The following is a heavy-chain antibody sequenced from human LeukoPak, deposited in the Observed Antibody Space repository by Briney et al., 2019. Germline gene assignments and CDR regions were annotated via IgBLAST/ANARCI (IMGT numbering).Heavy chain of an antibody. CDR3: ARGEVNPHLDY. V-gene: IGHV4-31*03. CDR2: IYYSGST. CDR1: GGSISSGGYY. D-gene: IGHD1-26*01. J-gene: IGHJ4*02. Sequence: PSQTLSLTCTVSGGSISSGGYYWSWIRQHPGKGLEWIGYIYYSGSTYYNPSLKSRATISVDTSKNQFSLKLSSVTAADTAVYYCARGEVNPHLDYWGQGTLVTVSS.